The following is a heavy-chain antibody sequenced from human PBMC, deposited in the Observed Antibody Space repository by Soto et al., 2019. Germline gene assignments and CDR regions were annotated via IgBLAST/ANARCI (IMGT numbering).Heavy chain of an antibody. J-gene: IGHJ4*01. V-gene: IGHV4-31*03. CDR2: THYSGST. CDR3: AREYGVNQNFD. CDR1: GSYIRSVGSY. Sequence: PSETLSLTCHVSGSYIRSVGSYWRWIRQHPGRGPDYIGYTHYSGSTYYNPTLKSRVXLPVDTSKNQSSLKLSSVTDADPGVYVSAREYGVNQNFD. D-gene: IGHD4-17*01.